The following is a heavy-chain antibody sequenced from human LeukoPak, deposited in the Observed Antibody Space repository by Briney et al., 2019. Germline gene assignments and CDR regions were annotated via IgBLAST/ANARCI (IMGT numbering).Heavy chain of an antibody. D-gene: IGHD5-24*01. CDR1: GGSISSGGYY. Sequence: PSQTLSLTCTVSGGSISSGGYYWSWIRQPPGKGLEWIGYIYYSGSTNYNPSLKSRVTISVDTSKNQFSLKLSSVTAADTAVYYCARLRDGYNIFDYWGQGTLVTVSS. CDR3: ARLRDGYNIFDY. CDR2: IYYSGST. J-gene: IGHJ4*02. V-gene: IGHV4-61*08.